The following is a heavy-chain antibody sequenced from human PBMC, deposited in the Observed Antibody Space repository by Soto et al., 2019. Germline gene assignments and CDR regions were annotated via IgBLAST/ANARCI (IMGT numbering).Heavy chain of an antibody. CDR1: GGSFSTYY. Sequence: QVQLLPWGAGLLKPSETLSLNCTVQGGSFSTYYWSWVRQPPGKGLAWIGGVNHSGTSNHNPSLKSRVTMSVDTSKNQFSLKLTSVTAADTAVYYCARDRGYQVVSGTSYYYGMDFWGQGPTVTVSS. D-gene: IGHD2-15*01. J-gene: IGHJ6*02. CDR2: VNHSGTS. V-gene: IGHV4-34*01. CDR3: ARDRGYQVVSGTSYYYGMDF.